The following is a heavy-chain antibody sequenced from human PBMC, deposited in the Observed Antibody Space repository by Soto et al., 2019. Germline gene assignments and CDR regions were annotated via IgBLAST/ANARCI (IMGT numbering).Heavy chain of an antibody. D-gene: IGHD3-10*01. V-gene: IGHV1-8*01. CDR1: GNTFTSYD. Sequence: ASVKVSCKASGNTFTSYDINWVRQATGHGLEWMGWINPNSGNIGYAQKFQGRVTMTRDTTIRTAYMEVSRLRSDDTAVYYCARGRASGSYYLLDYWGQGTLVTVSS. CDR3: ARGRASGSYYLLDY. CDR2: INPNSGNI. J-gene: IGHJ4*02.